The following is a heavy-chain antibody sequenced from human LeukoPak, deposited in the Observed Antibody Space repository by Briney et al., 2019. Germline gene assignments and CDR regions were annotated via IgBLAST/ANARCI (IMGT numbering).Heavy chain of an antibody. J-gene: IGHJ5*02. CDR2: IHFSGDA. Sequence: PSETLSLTCTVSGDSISTYYWNWIRQPPGKRLEWIGHIHFSGDANYNPSLKSRVTISLDSAKNQFSLRLISVTAADTAVYYCARRVQMSSASATSNTWLDPWGQGTLVSVSS. V-gene: IGHV4-59*01. D-gene: IGHD3-10*01. CDR1: GDSISTYY. CDR3: ARRVQMSSASATSNTWLDP.